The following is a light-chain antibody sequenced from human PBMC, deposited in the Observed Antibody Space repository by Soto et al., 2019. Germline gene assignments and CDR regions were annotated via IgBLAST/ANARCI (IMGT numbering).Light chain of an antibody. Sequence: MAQTRSTVCAAGEESRSSTCPASQNINSWLAWYQQKPGKAPKLLIYDVSILQSGVPSRFSCSGSETAFPLTFSSLQPEDFASYYCHQHSTQSRKFGQGTKVDIK. CDR2: DVS. CDR3: HQHSTQSRK. V-gene: IGKV1-5*01. J-gene: IGKJ1*01. CDR1: QNINSW.